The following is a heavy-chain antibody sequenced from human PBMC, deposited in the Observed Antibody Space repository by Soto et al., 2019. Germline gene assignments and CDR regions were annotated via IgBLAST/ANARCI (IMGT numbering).Heavy chain of an antibody. Sequence: GASVKVSCKASGGTFSSYAISWVRQAPGQGLEWMGGIIPIFGTANYAQKFQGRVTITADESTSTADMELSSLRSEDTAVYYCARDTEYHYRSPKRAFDYWGQGTLVTVSS. V-gene: IGHV1-69*13. D-gene: IGHD3-16*02. CDR2: IIPIFGTA. CDR3: ARDTEYHYRSPKRAFDY. CDR1: GGTFSSYA. J-gene: IGHJ4*02.